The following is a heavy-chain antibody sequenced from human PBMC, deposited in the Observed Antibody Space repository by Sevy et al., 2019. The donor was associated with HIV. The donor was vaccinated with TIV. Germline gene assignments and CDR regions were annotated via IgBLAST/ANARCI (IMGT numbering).Heavy chain of an antibody. J-gene: IGHJ5*02. Sequence: SETLSLTCTVSGGSISSGDYYWSWIRQPPGKGLEWIGYIYYSGSTYYNPSLKSRVTISVDTSKNKFSLKPSSVTAADTAVYYCASRVTYYDILTGYYKSGWFDPWGQGTLVTVSS. CDR3: ASRVTYYDILTGYYKSGWFDP. D-gene: IGHD3-9*01. CDR1: GGSISSGDYY. V-gene: IGHV4-30-4*01. CDR2: IYYSGST.